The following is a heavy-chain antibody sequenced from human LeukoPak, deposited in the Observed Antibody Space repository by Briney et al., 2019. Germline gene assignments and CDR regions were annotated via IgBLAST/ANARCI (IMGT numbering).Heavy chain of an antibody. V-gene: IGHV1-18*01. D-gene: IGHD6-6*01. CDR3: ARDLVAVRPGWFDP. Sequence: ASVKVSCKASGYTFTTYGISWVRLAPGQGLEWMGWISAYNGNTNYAQQFQGRVTMTTDTSMSTAYMELRSLRSDDTAVYYCARDLVAVRPGWFDPWGQGSLVTVSS. CDR2: ISAYNGNT. J-gene: IGHJ5*02. CDR1: GYTFTTYG.